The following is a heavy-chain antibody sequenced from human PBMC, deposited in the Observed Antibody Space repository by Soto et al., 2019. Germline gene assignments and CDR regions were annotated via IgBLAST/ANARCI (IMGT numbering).Heavy chain of an antibody. CDR1: VFTFNTFA. J-gene: IGHJ4*02. CDR3: ATQDFRGSTGTT. V-gene: IGHV3-23*01. D-gene: IGHD1-1*01. CDR2: ISGISRDT. Sequence: EVRLLESGGGLVQPGGSLRLSCAASVFTFNTFAMGWVRQDPGKGLEWVSLISGISRDTYYADSVKGRFTISRDNSKNTLYLQMNSLRAEDTAVYYCATQDFRGSTGTTWGQGTLVTVSS.